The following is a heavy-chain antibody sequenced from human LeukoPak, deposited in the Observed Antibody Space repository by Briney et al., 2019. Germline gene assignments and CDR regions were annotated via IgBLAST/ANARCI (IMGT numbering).Heavy chain of an antibody. J-gene: IGHJ4*02. CDR2: ISETGRNT. CDR3: VKEEPVDSGVYLDF. V-gene: IGHV3-23*01. CDR1: GFTFSNYA. Sequence: GGSLRLSCAASGFTFSNYAMNWVRQAPGKGLEWVSVISETGRNTYYANSVTGRFTISRDNSKNTVYLQMNSLRVDDTAGYYCVKEEPVDSGVYLDFWGQGSLVTVSS. D-gene: IGHD1-26*01.